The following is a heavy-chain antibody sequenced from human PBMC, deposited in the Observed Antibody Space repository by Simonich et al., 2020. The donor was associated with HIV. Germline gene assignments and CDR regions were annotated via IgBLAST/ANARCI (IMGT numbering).Heavy chain of an antibody. Sequence: QVRLQQWGAGLLKPSETLSLTCAVYGGSFSGYYWSWIRQSPGKGLEWIGEINHFGSTNYNPSLKGRVTISVDTSKNQFSLKLSSVTAADTAVFSCARGYCSRTSCMGGDTFDIWGQGTVVTVS. J-gene: IGHJ3*02. CDR3: ARGYCSRTSCMGGDTFDI. D-gene: IGHD2-2*01. CDR1: GGSFSGYY. V-gene: IGHV4-34*01. CDR2: INHFGST.